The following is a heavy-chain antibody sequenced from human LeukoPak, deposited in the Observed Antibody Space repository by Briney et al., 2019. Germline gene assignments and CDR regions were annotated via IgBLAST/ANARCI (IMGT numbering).Heavy chain of an antibody. V-gene: IGHV3-23*01. D-gene: IGHD1-1*01. CDR3: AKDRTTSSRIFDY. CDR2: FTSGGST. CDR1: GFTFSSYT. J-gene: IGHJ4*02. Sequence: GGSLRLSCAASGFTFSSYTMNWVRQAPGKGLEWVSGFTSGGSTYYADSVKGRFTISRDNSKNTLYLQMNSLSAEDTAVYYCAKDRTTSSRIFDYWGQGTLVTVSS.